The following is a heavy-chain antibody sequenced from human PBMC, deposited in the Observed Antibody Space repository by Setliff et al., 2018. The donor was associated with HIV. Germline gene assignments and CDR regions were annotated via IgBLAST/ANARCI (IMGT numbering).Heavy chain of an antibody. CDR3: ARDSSSWYEFYFDC. J-gene: IGHJ4*02. Sequence: GGSLRLSCAASGFTFSTYGMHWVRQAPGKGLEWLAVIWYDGSNKYYADSVKGRFTISRDNSKNSLYLQMNSLRVEDTAVYYCARDSSSWYEFYFDCWGQGTLVTVSS. CDR2: IWYDGSNK. D-gene: IGHD6-13*01. V-gene: IGHV3-33*01. CDR1: GFTFSTYG.